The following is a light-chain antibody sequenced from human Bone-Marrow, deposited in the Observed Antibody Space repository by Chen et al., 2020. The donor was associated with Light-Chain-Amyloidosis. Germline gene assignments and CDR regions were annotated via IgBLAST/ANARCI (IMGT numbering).Light chain of an antibody. CDR3: SSYTITNTLV. CDR2: EVT. J-gene: IGLJ1*01. Sequence: SALTQPASVSGSPGQSIPISCTGTSSDVGGDNHVSWYQPHPGKAPKLMIYEVTNRPSWVPDRFSGSKSDNTASLTISGLQTEDEADYFCSSYTITNTLVFGSGTRVTVL. CDR1: SSDVGGDNH. V-gene: IGLV2-14*01.